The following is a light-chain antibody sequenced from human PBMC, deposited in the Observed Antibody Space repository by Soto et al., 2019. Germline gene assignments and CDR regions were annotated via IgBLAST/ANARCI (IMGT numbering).Light chain of an antibody. V-gene: IGKV3-20*01. CDR2: GAS. CDR3: QKYGSSPLT. Sequence: IVLTHAPVTLSLSPWEGGTLSFIASQSVSSNYLAWYQQKPGQAPRLLIYGASSRATGITDRFSGSGSGKDFTITISRLENEDFAVYFCQKYGSSPLTGGGGTTGDIK. CDR1: QSVSSNY. J-gene: IGKJ4*01.